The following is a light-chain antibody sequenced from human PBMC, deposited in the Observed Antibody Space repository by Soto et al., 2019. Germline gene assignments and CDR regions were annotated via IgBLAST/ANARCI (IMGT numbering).Light chain of an antibody. Sequence: QSALTQVASVSGSPGQSITISCTGTSSDVGGRDFVSWYQQHPGKAPKLIIYNVNYRPSGVSDRFSGSKSGNTASLTISGLQADDEADYYCSSYTSTTPVVFGGGTKLTVL. CDR3: SSYTSTTPVV. J-gene: IGLJ3*02. CDR2: NVN. V-gene: IGLV2-14*03. CDR1: SSDVGGRDF.